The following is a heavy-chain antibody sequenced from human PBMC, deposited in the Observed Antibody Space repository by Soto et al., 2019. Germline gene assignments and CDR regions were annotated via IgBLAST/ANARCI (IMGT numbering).Heavy chain of an antibody. J-gene: IGHJ4*02. CDR1: GGSISTSNYY. CDR2: IYYSGGT. D-gene: IGHD4-17*01. V-gene: IGHV4-39*01. Sequence: QLQLQESGPGLVKPSETLSLTCTVSGGSISTSNYYWGWIRQPPGKGLEWIGNIYYSGGTYYNLSLKRRVTISVDTSKNQFSLKLNSVTAADTAVYYFARFHDYGDRGSYFDYWGQGTLVTVSS. CDR3: ARFHDYGDRGSYFDY.